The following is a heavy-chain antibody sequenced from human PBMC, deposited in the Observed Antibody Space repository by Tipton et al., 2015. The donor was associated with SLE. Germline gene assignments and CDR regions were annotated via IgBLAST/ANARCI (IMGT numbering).Heavy chain of an antibody. Sequence: TLSLTCSVYGDSISSGDYWGWIRQTPGKGLEWIGSIYHSGNTYFNPSLKSRVTISVDTSKNQFSLKLTSVTAADTAVYYCARLQLRSLEWLQQGEFDSWGQGTLVTVSS. CDR1: GDSISSGDY. D-gene: IGHD3-3*01. CDR2: IYHSGNT. CDR3: ARLQLRSLEWLQQGEFDS. V-gene: IGHV4-38-2*01. J-gene: IGHJ4*02.